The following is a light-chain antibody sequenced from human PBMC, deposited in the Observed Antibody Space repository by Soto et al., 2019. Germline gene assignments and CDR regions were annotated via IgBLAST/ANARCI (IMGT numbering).Light chain of an antibody. V-gene: IGKV3-11*01. J-gene: IGKJ5*01. CDR1: QSVVSY. CDR3: QQRYKWPPIT. CDR2: DTS. Sequence: EIVLTQSPATLSLSPGERATLSCRASQSVVSYLAWYQQKPGQAPRLLIYDTSNRATGIPARFSGSGSGTDFTLTISSLEPEDFAVYYCQQRYKWPPITFGQGKRLEIK.